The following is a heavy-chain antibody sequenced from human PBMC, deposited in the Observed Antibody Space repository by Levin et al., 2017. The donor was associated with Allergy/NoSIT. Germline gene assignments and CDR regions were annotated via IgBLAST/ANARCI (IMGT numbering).Heavy chain of an antibody. CDR3: ARLSPSGGY. Sequence: LSLTCTVSGDSISSYSWTWIRQPPGKGLEWIAYIYNNGSPKYKTSLKSRVTMSVDPSSNQFSLKLTSVTAADTAVYYCARLSPSGGYWGQGTLVTVSS. CDR2: IYNNGSP. V-gene: IGHV4-59*08. J-gene: IGHJ4*02. CDR1: GDSISSYS. D-gene: IGHD2-8*02.